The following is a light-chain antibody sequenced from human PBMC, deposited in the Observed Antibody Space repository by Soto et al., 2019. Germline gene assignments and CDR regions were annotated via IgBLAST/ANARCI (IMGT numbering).Light chain of an antibody. J-gene: IGKJ1*01. CDR2: WAS. Sequence: DIVMTQSPDSLAVSLGERATINCKSSQSVLYSSNNKNYLAWYQQKPGQPPKLLIYWASTRESGVPDRFSGSGSGTDFTLTISRLQAEDVAVYYCQKYYSTPWTFGQGTKAEIK. V-gene: IGKV4-1*01. CDR1: QSVLYSSNNKNY. CDR3: QKYYSTPWT.